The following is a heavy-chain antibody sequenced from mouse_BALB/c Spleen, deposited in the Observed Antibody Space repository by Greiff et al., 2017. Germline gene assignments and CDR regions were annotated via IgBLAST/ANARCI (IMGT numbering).Heavy chain of an antibody. V-gene: IGHV3-2*02. D-gene: IGHD2-1*01. CDR2: ISYSGST. J-gene: IGHJ4*01. CDR1: GYSITSDYA. CDR3: AREDRLGSYGNYDEGYAMDY. Sequence: EVHLVESGPGLVKPSQSLSLTCTVTGYSITSDYAWNWIRQFPGNKLEWMGYISYSGSTSYNPSLKSRISITRDTSKNQFFLQLNSVTTEDTATYYCAREDRLGSYGNYDEGYAMDYWGQGTSVTVSS.